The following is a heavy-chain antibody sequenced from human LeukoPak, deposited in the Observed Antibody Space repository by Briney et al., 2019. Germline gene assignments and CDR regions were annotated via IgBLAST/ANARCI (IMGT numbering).Heavy chain of an antibody. CDR2: ISGSGGST. Sequence: GGSLRLSCAASGFTFSSYAMSWVRQAPGKGLEWVSAISGSGGSTYYADSVKGRFTISRDNSKNTLYLQMNSLRAEDTAVYYCARAQSPWAYDSSGYYRYWGQGTLVTVSS. J-gene: IGHJ4*02. CDR3: ARAQSPWAYDSSGYYRY. V-gene: IGHV3-23*01. D-gene: IGHD3-22*01. CDR1: GFTFSSYA.